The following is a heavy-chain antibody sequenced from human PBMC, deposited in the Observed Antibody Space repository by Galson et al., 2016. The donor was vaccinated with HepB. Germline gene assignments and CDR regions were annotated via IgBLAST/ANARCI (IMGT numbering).Heavy chain of an antibody. D-gene: IGHD5-24*01. CDR1: GFSLSTSGMC. J-gene: IGHJ4*02. V-gene: IGHV2-70*01. CDR2: IDWEDDK. Sequence: PALVKPTQTLTLTCTFSGFSLSTSGMCVSWIRQPPGKALEWLAFIDWEDDKYYNISLRTRLTISKDTSKNQVVLTMTDMAPGDTARYYCARINRHGYNNYYVDDWGQGTLVSVAS. CDR3: ARINRHGYNNYYVDD.